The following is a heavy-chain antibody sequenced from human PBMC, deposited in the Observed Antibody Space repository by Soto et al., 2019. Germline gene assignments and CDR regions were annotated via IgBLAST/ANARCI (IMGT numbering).Heavy chain of an antibody. J-gene: IGHJ5*02. CDR1: GGSIRSYY. CDR3: ARDGSSSWYNWFDP. CDR2: IYYSGST. D-gene: IGHD6-13*01. V-gene: IGHV4-59*12. Sequence: KPSETLSLTCTVSGGSIRSYYWSWIRQPPGKGLEWIGYIYYSGSTNYNPALKSRGTISVDTSKNQCSLKLSYVPAADTAVYYGARDGSSSWYNWFDPWGQGTLVTVSS.